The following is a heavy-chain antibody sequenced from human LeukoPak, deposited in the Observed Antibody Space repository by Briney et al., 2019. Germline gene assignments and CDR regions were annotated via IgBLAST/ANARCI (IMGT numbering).Heavy chain of an antibody. D-gene: IGHD5-18*01. V-gene: IGHV1-69*13. CDR3: ARMVTLGNFDY. J-gene: IGHJ4*02. Sequence: ASVKVSCKASGGTFSSYASSWVRQAPGQELEWMGGIIPIFGTANYAQKFQGRVTITADESTSTAYMELSSLRSEDTAVYYCARMVTLGNFDYWGQGTLVTVSS. CDR2: IIPIFGTA. CDR1: GGTFSSYA.